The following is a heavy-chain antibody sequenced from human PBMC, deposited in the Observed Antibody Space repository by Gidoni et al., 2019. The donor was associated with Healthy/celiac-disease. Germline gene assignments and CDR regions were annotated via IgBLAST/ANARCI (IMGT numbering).Heavy chain of an antibody. J-gene: IGHJ5*02. CDR1: GGSFRGYY. Sequence: QVQLQQWGAGLLKPSETLSLTCAVYGGSFRGYYWRWSRQPPGKGLEWIGEINHIGSTNYNPSLKSRVTISVDTSKNQFSLKLSSVTAADTAVYYCARAGRDCSGGSCYSRASWFDPWGQGTLVTVSS. V-gene: IGHV4-34*01. CDR2: INHIGST. CDR3: ARAGRDCSGGSCYSRASWFDP. D-gene: IGHD2-15*01.